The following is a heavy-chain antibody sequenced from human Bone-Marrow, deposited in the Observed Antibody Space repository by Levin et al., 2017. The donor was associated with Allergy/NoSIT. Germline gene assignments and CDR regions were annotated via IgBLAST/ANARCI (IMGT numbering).Heavy chain of an antibody. CDR1: GFTFSDYY. V-gene: IGHV3-11*04. Sequence: GGSLRLSCAASGFTFSDYYMSWIRQAPGKGLEWVSYISSSGSTIYYADSVKGRFTISRDNSKNTLYLQMNSLRAEDTAVYYCAREISGIAAAEEEIDPWGQGTLVTVSS. D-gene: IGHD6-13*01. CDR3: AREISGIAAAEEEIDP. J-gene: IGHJ5*02. CDR2: ISSSGSTI.